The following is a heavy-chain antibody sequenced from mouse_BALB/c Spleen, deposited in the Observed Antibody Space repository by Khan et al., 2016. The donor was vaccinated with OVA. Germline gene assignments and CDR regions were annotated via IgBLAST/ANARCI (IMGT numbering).Heavy chain of an antibody. D-gene: IGHD2-14*01. CDR2: IWSGGST. J-gene: IGHJ4*01. CDR3: ARIFIGTTDYAMDY. Sequence: VELVESGPGLVQPSQSLSITCTVSGFSLTSYGVHWVRQSPGKGLEWLGVIWSGGSTDYNAAFISRLSISKDNSKSQVFFKMNSLQDNDTAIYYCARIFIGTTDYAMDYWGQGNSVTVSS. V-gene: IGHV2-2*02. CDR1: GFSLTSYG.